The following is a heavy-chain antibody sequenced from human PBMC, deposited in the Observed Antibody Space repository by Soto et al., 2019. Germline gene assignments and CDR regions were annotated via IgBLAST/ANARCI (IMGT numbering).Heavy chain of an antibody. CDR2: IYYSGST. D-gene: IGHD3-9*01. CDR3: ARGSDYDILTGYWSMDV. Sequence: PSETLSLTCTVSGGSISSGGYYWSWIRQHPGKGLEWIGYIYYSGSTYYNPSLKSRVTISVDTSKNQFSLKLSSVTAADTAVYYCARGSDYDILTGYWSMDVWGQGTTVTVSS. CDR1: GGSISSGGYY. V-gene: IGHV4-31*03. J-gene: IGHJ6*02.